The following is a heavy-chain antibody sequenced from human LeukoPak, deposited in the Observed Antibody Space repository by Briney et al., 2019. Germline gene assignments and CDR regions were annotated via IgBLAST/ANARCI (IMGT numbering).Heavy chain of an antibody. V-gene: IGHV4-39*01. CDR2: IYYSGST. D-gene: IGHD3-10*01. CDR3: ATLGDMVRGEGWFDP. Sequence: SETLSLTCTVSGGSISSSSYYWGWIRQPPGKGLEWIGSIYYSGSTYYNPSLKSRVTISVDTSKNQFSLKLSSVTAADTAVYYCATLGDMVRGEGWFDPWGQGPLATVSS. J-gene: IGHJ5*02. CDR1: GGSISSSSYY.